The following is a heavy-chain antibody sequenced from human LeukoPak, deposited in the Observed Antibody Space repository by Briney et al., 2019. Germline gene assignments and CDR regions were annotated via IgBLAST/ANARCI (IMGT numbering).Heavy chain of an antibody. V-gene: IGHV4-34*01. J-gene: IGHJ4*02. CDR1: VGSFSGYN. D-gene: IGHD6-13*01. CDR3: SRQRAYNSSSWYPFDY. Sequence: SEALSLTCADYVGSFSGYNWSWIRQPPGKGVEWVGEINHSGSTNYNPSLKSRVTISVDTSKNHLSLKLSSMTAADTAVYYCSRQRAYNSSSWYPFDYGGQGTLVTVS. CDR2: INHSGST.